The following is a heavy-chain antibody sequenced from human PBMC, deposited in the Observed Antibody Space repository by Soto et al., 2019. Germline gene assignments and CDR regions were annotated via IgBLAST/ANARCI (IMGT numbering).Heavy chain of an antibody. CDR3: ARERADDGKIY. CDR1: GGSISSGDYY. J-gene: IGHJ4*02. Sequence: QVQLQESGPGLVKPSQTLTLTCTVSGGSISSGDYYWSWIRQPAAKGLEWIGYIYYSGNTYYNPSLKSRVTISVDTSKNQFSLKLSSVTAADTAVYYCARERADDGKIYWGQGTLVTVSS. CDR2: IYYSGNT. D-gene: IGHD2-15*01. V-gene: IGHV4-30-4*01.